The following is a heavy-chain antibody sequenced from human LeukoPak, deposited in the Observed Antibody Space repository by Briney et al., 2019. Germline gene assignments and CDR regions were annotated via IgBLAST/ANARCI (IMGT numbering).Heavy chain of an antibody. J-gene: IGHJ6*03. CDR2: IIPIFGTA. CDR1: GGTFSSYA. Sequence: SVKVSCKASGGTFSSYAISWVRQAPGQGLEWMGGIIPIFGTANYAQKFQGRVTITTDESTSTAYMALSSLRSEDTAVYYCATSMVRGVKYYYYYYCMDIWGKGTTVTVSS. D-gene: IGHD3-10*01. CDR3: ATSMVRGVKYYYYYYCMDI. V-gene: IGHV1-69*05.